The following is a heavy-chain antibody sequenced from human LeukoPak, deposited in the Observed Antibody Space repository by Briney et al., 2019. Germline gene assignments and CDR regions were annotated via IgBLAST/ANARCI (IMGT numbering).Heavy chain of an antibody. CDR3: ARDSYDSSGYYCFSS. CDR2: INTNTGNP. V-gene: IGHV7-4-1*02. Sequence: ASVKVSCKATGSAFTSYAMNWVRQAPGQGLEWMGRINTNTGNPTYAQGFTGRFVFSLDTSVSTAYLQISSLKAEDTAVYYCARDSYDSSGYYCFSSWGQGTLVTVSS. D-gene: IGHD3-22*01. CDR1: GSAFTSYA. J-gene: IGHJ4*02.